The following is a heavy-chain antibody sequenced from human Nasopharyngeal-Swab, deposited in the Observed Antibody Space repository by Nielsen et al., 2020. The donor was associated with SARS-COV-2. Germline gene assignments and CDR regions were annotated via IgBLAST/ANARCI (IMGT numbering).Heavy chain of an antibody. D-gene: IGHD6-19*01. V-gene: IGHV6-1*01. CDR2: AYYRSTWYH. CDR3: ARGSHNSGWF. Sequence: SQTLSLTCVISGDSVSSNRAAWHWLRQSPSRGLEWLGRAYYRSTWYHDYAVSVQGRVTINPDTSKNLFSLQLNSVTPDDTAVYYCARGSHNSGWFWGRGTLVTVSS. CDR1: GDSVSSNRAA. J-gene: IGHJ4*02.